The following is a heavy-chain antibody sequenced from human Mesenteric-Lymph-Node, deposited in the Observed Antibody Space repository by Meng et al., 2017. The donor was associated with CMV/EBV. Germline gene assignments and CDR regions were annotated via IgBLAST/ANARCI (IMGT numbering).Heavy chain of an antibody. Sequence: ASGSPFPGYYMHWVRQAPGQGLEWMGWINPNSGGTNYAQKFQGRVTMTRDTSISTAYMELSRLRSDDTAVYYCARGSGYRPEGWFDPWGQGTLVTVSS. V-gene: IGHV1-2*02. CDR1: GSPFPGYY. D-gene: IGHD6-13*01. J-gene: IGHJ5*02. CDR2: INPNSGGT. CDR3: ARGSGYRPEGWFDP.